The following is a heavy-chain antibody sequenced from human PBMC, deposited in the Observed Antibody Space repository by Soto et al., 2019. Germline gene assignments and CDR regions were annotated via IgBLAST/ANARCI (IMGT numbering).Heavy chain of an antibody. Sequence: SETLSLTCTVSGGSISSSSYYWGWIRQPPGKGLEWIGSIYYSGSTYYNPSLKSRVTISVDTSKNQFSLKLSSVTAADTAVYYCARLDYYGSSSGRSYYYYMDVWGKGTTVTVS. D-gene: IGHD3-10*01. J-gene: IGHJ6*03. CDR1: GGSISSSSYY. V-gene: IGHV4-39*01. CDR2: IYYSGST. CDR3: ARLDYYGSSSGRSYYYYMDV.